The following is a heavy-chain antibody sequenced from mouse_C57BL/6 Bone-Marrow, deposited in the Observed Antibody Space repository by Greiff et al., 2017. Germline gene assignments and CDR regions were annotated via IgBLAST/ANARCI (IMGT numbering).Heavy chain of an antibody. CDR3: ARRAGINTVVAYYFDY. CDR1: GYTFTSYW. J-gene: IGHJ2*01. Sequence: QVQLQQSGAELVKPGASVKMSCTASGYTFTSYWITWVKQRPGQGLEWIGDLYPGSGSTNYNEKFKSKATLTVDTSSSTAYMQLSSLTSADSTVYNCARRAGINTVVAYYFDYWGQGTTLAVS. D-gene: IGHD1-1*01. V-gene: IGHV1-55*01. CDR2: LYPGSGST.